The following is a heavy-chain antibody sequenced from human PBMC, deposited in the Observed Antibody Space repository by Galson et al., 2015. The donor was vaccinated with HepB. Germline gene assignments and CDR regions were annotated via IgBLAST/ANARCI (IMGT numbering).Heavy chain of an antibody. V-gene: IGHV3-48*02. CDR1: GFTFSDYS. CDR3: ATPRATTTAYYFDH. CDR2: ISSASYTI. J-gene: IGHJ4*02. D-gene: IGHD4-11*01. Sequence: SLRLSCAASGFTFSDYSMSWVRQAPGKGLEWVAYISSASYTISYADSVKGRFTISRDNAKNSLYLQMNSLRDEDTAVYYCATPRATTTAYYFDHWGQGTLVTVSS.